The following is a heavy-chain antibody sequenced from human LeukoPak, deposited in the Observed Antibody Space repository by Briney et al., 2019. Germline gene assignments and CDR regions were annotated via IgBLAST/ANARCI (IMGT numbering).Heavy chain of an antibody. D-gene: IGHD3-10*01. J-gene: IGHJ6*03. CDR2: IKQDGSEK. Sequence: GGSLRLSCAASGLTFSSYWMSWVRQAPGKGLEWVANIKQDGSEKYYVDSVKGRFTISRDNAKNSLYLQMNSRRAEDTAVYYCARAAGSGSYYNAYHYYYYYYMDVWGKGTTVTVSS. CDR3: ARAAGSGSYYNAYHYYYYYYMDV. CDR1: GLTFSSYW. V-gene: IGHV3-7*01.